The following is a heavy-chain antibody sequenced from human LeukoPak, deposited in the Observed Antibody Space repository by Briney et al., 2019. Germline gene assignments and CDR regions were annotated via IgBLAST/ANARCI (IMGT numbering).Heavy chain of an antibody. CDR3: ARVGPPVLVVYAYWFDP. Sequence: PSETLSLTCAVYGGSFSGYYWSWIRQPPGKGLEWIWEINHSGSTNYNPSLKSRVTISVDTSKNQFSLKLSSVTAADTAVYYCARVGPPVLVVYAYWFDPWGQGTLVTVSS. J-gene: IGHJ5*02. CDR1: GGSFSGYY. V-gene: IGHV4-34*01. CDR2: INHSGST. D-gene: IGHD2-8*02.